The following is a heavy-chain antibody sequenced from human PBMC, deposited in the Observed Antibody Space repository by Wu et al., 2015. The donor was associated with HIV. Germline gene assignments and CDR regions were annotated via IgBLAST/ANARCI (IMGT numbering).Heavy chain of an antibody. CDR2: ITPMFGTA. CDR1: GGTFSNYA. CDR3: YRRQQLLDQ. Sequence: QVPLMQSGAELKRPGSSVKISCQASGGTFSNYAINWVRQGPGQGLEWMGRITPMFGTADHARKFRITADEASNTVYVEIFNLGREDTATYFCYRRQQLLDQWGHGT. J-gene: IGHJ5*02. V-gene: IGHV1-69*13. D-gene: IGHD1-1*01.